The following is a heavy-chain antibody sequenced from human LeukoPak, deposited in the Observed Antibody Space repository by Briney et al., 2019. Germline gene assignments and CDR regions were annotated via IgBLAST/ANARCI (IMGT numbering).Heavy chain of an antibody. Sequence: SSETLSLTCTVSGVSINSHYWSWIRQPPGKGLEWIGFIYDSGSANYKSSLKSRVTMTVDTSKNQFSLKLNSVSAADMAVYYCARVLQNYYHMDVWGKGTTVTVSS. CDR2: IYDSGSA. J-gene: IGHJ6*03. CDR1: GVSINSHY. D-gene: IGHD3-3*01. CDR3: ARVLQNYYHMDV. V-gene: IGHV4-59*11.